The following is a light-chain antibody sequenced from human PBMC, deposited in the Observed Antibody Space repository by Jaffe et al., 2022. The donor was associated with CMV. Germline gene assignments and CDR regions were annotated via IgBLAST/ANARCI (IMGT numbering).Light chain of an antibody. J-gene: IGKJ1*01. CDR1: QSVSTY. CDR2: HAS. V-gene: IGKV3-15*01. CDR3: QQYNNWPPWT. Sequence: EIVLTQSPATLSVSPGERATLSCRASQSVSTYLAWYQQKPGQAPRLLIYHASTRATGIPARFSGSGSGTEFTLTISSLQSEDFALYYCQQYNNWPPWTFGQGTKVEIK.